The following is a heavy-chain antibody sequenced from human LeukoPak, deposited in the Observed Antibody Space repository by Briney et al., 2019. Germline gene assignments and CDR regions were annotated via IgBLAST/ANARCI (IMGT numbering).Heavy chain of an antibody. CDR2: ISSSGSTI. CDR3: AAGTAADF. J-gene: IGHJ4*02. Sequence: GGSLRLSCAASGFTFSSYEMNWVRQAPGKGLEWVSYISSSGSTIYYADSVKGRFTISRDNAKSALYLHLNSLRLEDTAVYYCAAGTAADFWGQGTLVTVSS. V-gene: IGHV3-48*03. CDR1: GFTFSSYE. D-gene: IGHD6-13*01.